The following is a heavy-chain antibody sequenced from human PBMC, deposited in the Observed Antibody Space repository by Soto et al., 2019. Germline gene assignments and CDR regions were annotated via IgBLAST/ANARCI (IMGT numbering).Heavy chain of an antibody. CDR2: MSGSGGST. V-gene: IGHV3-23*01. Sequence: GGSMRLSWWSSELPFRNYSRILVSPAPGKGLSWVSAMSGSGGSTYYADSVTGGFTISRDNSKNTLYRQMNSLRAEDTDVYYCAKDTQIQYYDFWSGLPYWFDPWGQGTLVPVSS. CDR1: ELPFRNYS. D-gene: IGHD3-3*01. J-gene: IGHJ5*02. CDR3: AKDTQIQYYDFWSGLPYWFDP.